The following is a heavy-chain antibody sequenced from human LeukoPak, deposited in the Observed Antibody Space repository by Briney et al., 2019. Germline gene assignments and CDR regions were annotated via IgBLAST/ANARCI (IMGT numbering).Heavy chain of an antibody. J-gene: IGHJ4*02. D-gene: IGHD3-16*02. CDR3: ARDLATRQRTGLYDS. V-gene: IGHV3-21*01. CDR1: GSTFSSYS. Sequence: PGGSLRLSCAASGSTFSSYSMNWVRQAPGKGLEWVSSISSSSNYIYYADSVKGRFTISRDNSKNTLYLQMNSLRAEDTAVYYCARDLATRQRTGLYDSWGQGALVTVSS. CDR2: ISSSSNYI.